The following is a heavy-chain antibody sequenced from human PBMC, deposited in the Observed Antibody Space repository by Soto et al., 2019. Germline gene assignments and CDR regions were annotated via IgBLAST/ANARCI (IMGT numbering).Heavy chain of an antibody. CDR1: DFSISNAW. Sequence: EVQLVESGGGLVKPGGSLRLSCAAFDFSISNAWMNWVRQAPGKGLEWVGRVKRKIDGETTDYAAPVKGRFTISRDDSNNMLYLQMNSLKADDTAVYYCTTGSVEGVWGQGTTVTVSS. D-gene: IGHD2-15*01. J-gene: IGHJ6*02. CDR3: TTGSVEGV. CDR2: VKRKIDGETT. V-gene: IGHV3-15*07.